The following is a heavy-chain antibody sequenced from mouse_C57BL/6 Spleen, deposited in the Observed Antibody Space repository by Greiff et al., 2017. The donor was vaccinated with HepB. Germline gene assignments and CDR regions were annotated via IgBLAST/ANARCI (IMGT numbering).Heavy chain of an antibody. CDR2: IYPSDSDT. D-gene: IGHD2-3*01. J-gene: IGHJ2*01. CDR3: AMASGGYYVDYFDY. V-gene: IGHV1-74*01. Sequence: QVQLQQPGAELVKPGASVKVSCKASGYTFTSYWMHWVKQRPGQGLEWIGRIYPSDSDTNYNQKFKGKATLTVDKSSSTAYMQLSSLTSEDSAVYYCAMASGGYYVDYFDYWGQGTTLTVSS. CDR1: GYTFTSYW.